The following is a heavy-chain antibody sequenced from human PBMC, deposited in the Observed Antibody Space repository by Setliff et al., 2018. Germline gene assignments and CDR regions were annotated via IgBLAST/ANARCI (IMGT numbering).Heavy chain of an antibody. Sequence: LRLSCAASGFMFSTYAMSWVRQAPGKGLEWVSVLYSGDSSTHYADSVKGRFTISRDPSRNTLFLEMNTLSADDTAVYFCAKSAVAGTGILDSWGQGTLVTV. J-gene: IGHJ4*02. CDR3: AKSAVAGTGILDS. CDR1: GFMFSTYA. V-gene: IGHV3-23*03. D-gene: IGHD6-19*01. CDR2: LYSGDSST.